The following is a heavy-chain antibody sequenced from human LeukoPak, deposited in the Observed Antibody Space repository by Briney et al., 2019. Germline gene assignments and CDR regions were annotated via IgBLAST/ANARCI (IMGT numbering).Heavy chain of an antibody. V-gene: IGHV4-59*01. CDR3: ARGVVIAPQTFDY. CDR1: GGSISSYY. J-gene: IGHJ4*02. CDR2: IYYSGST. Sequence: PSETLSLTCTVSGGSISSYYWTWIRQPPGKGLEWIGYIYYSGSTNYNPSLKSRVTISVDTSKNQFSLKLSSVTAADTAVYYCARGVVIAPQTFDYWGQGTLVTVSS. D-gene: IGHD2-21*01.